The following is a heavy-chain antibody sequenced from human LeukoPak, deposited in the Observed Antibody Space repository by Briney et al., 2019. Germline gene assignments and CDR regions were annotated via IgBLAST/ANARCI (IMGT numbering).Heavy chain of an antibody. CDR1: GFMFSNYA. CDR2: ISYDGSKK. J-gene: IGHJ4*02. D-gene: IGHD3-22*01. V-gene: IGHV3-30-3*01. CDR3: ARDGYYYDSSAYGY. Sequence: GGSLRLSCAASGFMFSNYAVHWVRQAPGKGLEWVTLISYDGSKKYYADSVKGRFTISRDNSKNTLYLQMNSLRPEDTAVYYCARDGYYYDSSAYGYWGQGTPVTVSS.